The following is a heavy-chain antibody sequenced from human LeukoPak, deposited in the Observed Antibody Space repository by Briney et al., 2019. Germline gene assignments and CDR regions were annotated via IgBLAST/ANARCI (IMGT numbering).Heavy chain of an antibody. CDR3: XXXXXGSGSSIWGNDAFDI. V-gene: IGHV3-9*01. D-gene: IGHD3-10*01. CDR2: ISWNSGSI. Sequence: GGSLRLSCAASGFTFDDYAMHWVRQAPGKGLEWVSGISWNSGSIGYADSVKGRFTISRDNAKNSLYLQMNSLRAEDTALYYXXXXXXGSGSSIWGNDAFDIWGQGTMVTVSS. CDR1: GFTFDDYA. J-gene: IGHJ3*02.